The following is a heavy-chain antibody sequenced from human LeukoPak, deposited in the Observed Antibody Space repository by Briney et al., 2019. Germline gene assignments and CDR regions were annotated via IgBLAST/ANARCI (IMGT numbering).Heavy chain of an antibody. D-gene: IGHD6-19*01. CDR3: ATGRWLVNFNRDYYYYGMDV. V-gene: IGHV1-24*01. CDR1: GYTLTELS. Sequence: ASVKVSCKVSGYTLTELSMHWVRQAPGKGLEWMGGFDPEDGETIYAQKFQGSVTMTEDTSTDTAYMELSSLRSEDTAVYYCATGRWLVNFNRDYYYYGMDVWGQGTTVTVSS. J-gene: IGHJ6*02. CDR2: FDPEDGET.